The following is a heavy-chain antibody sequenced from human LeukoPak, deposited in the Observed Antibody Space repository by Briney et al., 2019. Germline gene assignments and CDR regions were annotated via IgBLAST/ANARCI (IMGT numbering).Heavy chain of an antibody. D-gene: IGHD2-2*01. J-gene: IGHJ6*03. CDR2: IRYDGSNK. CDR1: GFTFSSYG. Sequence: GGSLRLSCAASGFTFSSYGMHWVRQAPGKGLEWVAFIRYDGSNKYYADSVKGRFTISRDNSKNTLYLQMNSLRAEDTAVYYCARRPAPGYYMDVWGKGTTVTISS. CDR3: ARRPAPGYYMDV. V-gene: IGHV3-30*02.